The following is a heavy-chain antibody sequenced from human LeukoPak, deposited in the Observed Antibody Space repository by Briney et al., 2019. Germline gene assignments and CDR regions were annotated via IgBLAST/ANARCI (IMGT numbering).Heavy chain of an antibody. CDR1: GFTFSSYA. CDR3: ARDGRPDPDAFDI. J-gene: IGHJ3*02. V-gene: IGHV3-30*04. Sequence: PGRSLRLSRAASGFTFSSYAMHWVRQAPGKGLEWVAVISYDGSNKYYADSVKGRFTISRDNSKNTLYLQMNSLRAEDTAVYYCARDGRPDPDAFDIWGQGTMVTVSS. CDR2: ISYDGSNK.